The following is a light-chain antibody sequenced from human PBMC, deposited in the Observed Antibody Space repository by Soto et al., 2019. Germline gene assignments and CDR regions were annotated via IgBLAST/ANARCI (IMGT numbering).Light chain of an antibody. V-gene: IGKV1-39*01. Sequence: DIQMTQSPSSLSASVGDRVTITCRASQFINKYLSWYQQKPGKVPKLLINAASTLQSGVPSRFNGSRSGTDFSLAISSLQPEDFATYYCQQNYNPPWTFGQGTRWISN. J-gene: IGKJ1*01. CDR2: AAS. CDR3: QQNYNPPWT. CDR1: QFINKY.